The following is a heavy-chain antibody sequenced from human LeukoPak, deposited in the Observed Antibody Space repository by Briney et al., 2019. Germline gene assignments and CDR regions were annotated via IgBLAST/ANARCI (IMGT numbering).Heavy chain of an antibody. CDR2: IYPGDSDT. CDR1: GYSFTSYW. D-gene: IGHD1-26*01. J-gene: IGHJ3*02. Sequence: PGESLQISCQGSGYSFTSYWIGWVRQVPGKGLEWMGIIYPGDSDTRYRPSFQGQVTISADKSISTAYLQWSSLKASDTAIYYCARQQGRIFRHNGSLKNTADYAFDIWGQGTMVTVSS. CDR3: ARQQGRIFRHNGSLKNTADYAFDI. V-gene: IGHV5-51*01.